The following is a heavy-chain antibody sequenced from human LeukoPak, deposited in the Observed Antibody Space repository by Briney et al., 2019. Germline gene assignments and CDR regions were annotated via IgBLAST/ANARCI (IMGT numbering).Heavy chain of an antibody. Sequence: SETLSLTCTVSGGSISSYYWSWIRQPPGKGLEWIGYIYYSGSTNYNPSLKSRVTISVDTSKNQFSLKLSSVTAADTAVYYCASRDGYKNFDYWGQGTLVTVSS. CDR3: ASRDGYKNFDY. J-gene: IGHJ4*02. CDR1: GGSISSYY. D-gene: IGHD5-24*01. CDR2: IYYSGST. V-gene: IGHV4-59*12.